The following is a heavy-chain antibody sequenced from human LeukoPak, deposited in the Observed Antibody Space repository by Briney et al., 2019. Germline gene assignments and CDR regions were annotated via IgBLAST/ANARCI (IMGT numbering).Heavy chain of an antibody. Sequence: GGSLRLSCVASGFTFSRYAMHWVRQAPGKGLEWVTFISYDGTNKYSADSVKGRFTISRDNSKNTLYLQMNSLRAEDTAIYYCAKVRAGWYFDYWGQGTLVTVSS. D-gene: IGHD6-19*01. CDR3: AKVRAGWYFDY. CDR2: ISYDGTNK. J-gene: IGHJ4*02. V-gene: IGHV3-30-3*01. CDR1: GFTFSRYA.